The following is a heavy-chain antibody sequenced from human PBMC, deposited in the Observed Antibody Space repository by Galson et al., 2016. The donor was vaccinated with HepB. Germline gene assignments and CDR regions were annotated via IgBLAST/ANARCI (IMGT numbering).Heavy chain of an antibody. V-gene: IGHV3-23*01. Sequence: SLRLSCAASGFTFSSYAMSWVRQAPGKGLEWVSAISGSGVITYYAGSVKGRFTISRDNSKNTLYLQMNSLRAEDTAVYYCAKDQKRRLLSPITVAGTDYWGQGTLVTVSS. D-gene: IGHD6-19*01. CDR2: ISGSGVIT. CDR1: GFTFSSYA. CDR3: AKDQKRRLLSPITVAGTDY. J-gene: IGHJ4*02.